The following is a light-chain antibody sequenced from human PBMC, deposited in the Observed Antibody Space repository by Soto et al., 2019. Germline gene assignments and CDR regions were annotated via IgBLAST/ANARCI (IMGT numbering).Light chain of an antibody. V-gene: IGKV3-20*01. J-gene: IGKJ2*01. CDR2: GAS. Sequence: EIVLTQSPGTLSLSPGERATLSCRASQSVSSRYLAWYQQKPGQAPRLLMYGASSRATGIPDRFSGSGSGTDFPHTISRLEPEDFAVYYCQQYGSSPPYTFGQGTKLEIK. CDR1: QSVSSRY. CDR3: QQYGSSPPYT.